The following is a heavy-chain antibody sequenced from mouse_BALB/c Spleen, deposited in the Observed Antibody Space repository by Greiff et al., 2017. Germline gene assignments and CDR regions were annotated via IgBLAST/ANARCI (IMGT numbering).Heavy chain of an antibody. J-gene: IGHJ3*01. D-gene: IGHD1-1*01. CDR3: ARRYGSSYGFAY. CDR2: ISSGSSTI. V-gene: IGHV5-17*02. CDR1: GFTFSSFE. Sequence: EVMLVESGGGLVQPGGSRKLSCAASGFTFSSFEMHWVRQAPEKGLEWVAYISSGSSTIYYADTVKGRFTISRDNPKNTLFLQMTSLRSEDTAMYYCARRYGSSYGFAYWGQGTLVTVSA.